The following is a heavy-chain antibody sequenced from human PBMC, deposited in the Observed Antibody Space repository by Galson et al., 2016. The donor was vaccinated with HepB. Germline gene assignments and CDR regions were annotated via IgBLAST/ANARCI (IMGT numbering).Heavy chain of an antibody. V-gene: IGHV4-39*02. CDR3: ATHLDPYWGCGPHYNWFDP. CDR2: IHYRGNT. D-gene: IGHD7-27*01. CDR1: GGSISTNNVY. Sequence: SETLSLTCSVSGGSISTNNVYWGWIRQPPGKGLEWIGSIHYRGNTYHNPSLKSRVTVSVDTSKNHFTLNLSSVTAADTAVYYCATHLDPYWGCGPHYNWFDPWGQGTLVTVSS. J-gene: IGHJ5*02.